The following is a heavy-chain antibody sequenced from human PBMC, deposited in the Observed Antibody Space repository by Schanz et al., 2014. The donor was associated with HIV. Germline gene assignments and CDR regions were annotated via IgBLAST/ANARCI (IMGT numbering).Heavy chain of an antibody. CDR2: IGYDGSNI. CDR3: ARAGVTDLFDH. CDR1: GFNFITYG. V-gene: IGHV3-33*01. D-gene: IGHD2-21*02. J-gene: IGHJ4*02. Sequence: QVQLGESGGGVVQPGTSLRLSCVAAGFNFITYGMHWVRQAPGKGLGWGAIIGYDGSNIYYAASVKGRFTVSRDNSRNTNTLYLQMNSLRAEDTAVYYCARAGVTDLFDHWGQGTLVTVSS.